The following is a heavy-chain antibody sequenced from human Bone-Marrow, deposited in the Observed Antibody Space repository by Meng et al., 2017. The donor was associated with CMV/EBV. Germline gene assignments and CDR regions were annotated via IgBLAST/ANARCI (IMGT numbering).Heavy chain of an antibody. CDR1: GFTFSSYA. CDR3: ARGVATLGY. V-gene: IGHV3-23*01. CDR2: ISGSGGST. J-gene: IGHJ4*02. Sequence: GESLKISCAASGFTFSSYAMSWVRQAPGKGLEWVSAISGSGGSTYYADSVKGRFTISRDNSKNTLYLQMNSLRAEDTAVYYCARGVATLGYWGQGTLVTVSS. D-gene: IGHD3-16*01.